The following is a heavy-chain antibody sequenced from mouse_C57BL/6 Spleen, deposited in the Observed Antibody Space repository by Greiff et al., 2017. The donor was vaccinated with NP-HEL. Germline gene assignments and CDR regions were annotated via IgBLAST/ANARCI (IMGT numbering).Heavy chain of an antibody. D-gene: IGHD3-1*01. CDR1: GYTFTSYG. Sequence: QVQLKQSGAELASPGASVKLSCKASGYTFTSYGISWVKQRTGQGLEWIGEIYPRSGNTYYNEKFKGKATLTADKSSSTAYMELRSLTSEDSAVYFCARSGLPGFAYWGQGTLVTVSA. CDR2: IYPRSGNT. J-gene: IGHJ3*01. V-gene: IGHV1-81*01. CDR3: ARSGLPGFAY.